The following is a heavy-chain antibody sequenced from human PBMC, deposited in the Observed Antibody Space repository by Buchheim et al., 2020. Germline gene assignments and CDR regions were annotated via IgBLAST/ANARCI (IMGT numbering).Heavy chain of an antibody. CDR2: INPNSGGT. J-gene: IGHJ6*03. Sequence: QVQLVQSGAEVKKPGASVKVSCKASGYTFTGYYMHWVRQAPGQGLEWMGWINPNSGGTNYAQKFQGWVTMTRATPITPASMELSRLRSDDTAVYYCARGQRYSSSSGRHYYMDVWGKGTT. D-gene: IGHD6-6*01. CDR3: ARGQRYSSSSGRHYYMDV. CDR1: GYTFTGYY. V-gene: IGHV1-2*04.